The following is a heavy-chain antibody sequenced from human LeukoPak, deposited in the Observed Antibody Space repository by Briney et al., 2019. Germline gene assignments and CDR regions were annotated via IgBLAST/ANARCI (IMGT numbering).Heavy chain of an antibody. V-gene: IGHV3-66*02. Sequence: PGGSLRLSCAVSGFTVSSNFMSWVRQAPGKGLEWVSVIYSGGSTYYADSVKGRFTISRDNSKNTLYLQMNSLRAEDTAVYYCAVSFGVVRLNDYWGQGTLVTVSS. J-gene: IGHJ4*02. CDR3: AVSFGVVRLNDY. CDR1: GFTVSSNF. CDR2: IYSGGST. D-gene: IGHD3-3*01.